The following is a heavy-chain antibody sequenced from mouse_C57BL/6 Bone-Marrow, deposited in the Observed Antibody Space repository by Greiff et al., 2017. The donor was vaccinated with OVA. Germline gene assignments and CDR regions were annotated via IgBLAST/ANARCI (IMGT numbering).Heavy chain of an antibody. J-gene: IGHJ3*01. CDR3: TRLFFAY. CDR1: GFNIKDDY. CDR2: IDPENGDT. Sequence: VQLKESGAELVRPGASVKLSCTASGFNIKDDYMHWVKQRPEQGLEWIGWIDPENGDTEYASKFQGKANITADTSSNTAYLQLSSLTSEDTAFYYCTRLFFAYWGQGTLVTVSA. V-gene: IGHV14-4*01.